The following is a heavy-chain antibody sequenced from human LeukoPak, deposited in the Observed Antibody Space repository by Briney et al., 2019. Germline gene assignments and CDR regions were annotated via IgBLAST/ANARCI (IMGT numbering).Heavy chain of an antibody. CDR1: GFTFSSYA. CDR3: ARGVDYYDSSGYYGY. Sequence: PGRSLRLSCAASGFTFSSYAMHWVRQAPGKGLEWVAVISYDGSNKYYADSAKGRFTISRDNSKNTLYLQMNSLRAEDTAVYYCARGVDYYDSSGYYGYWGQGALVTVSS. D-gene: IGHD3-22*01. V-gene: IGHV3-30*04. CDR2: ISYDGSNK. J-gene: IGHJ4*02.